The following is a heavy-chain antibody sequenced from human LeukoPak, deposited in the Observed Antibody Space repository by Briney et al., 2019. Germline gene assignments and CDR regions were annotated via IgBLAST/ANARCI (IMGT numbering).Heavy chain of an antibody. V-gene: IGHV1-46*01. CDR3: ARGGHLLSFGELPLPSLTSDYNYYMDV. Sequence: GASVKVSCKASGYTFTGYYMHWVRQAPGQGLEWMGIINPSGGSTTYAQKFQGRVTMTRDMSTSTVYMELSSLRSEDTDVYHYARGGHLLSFGELPLPSLTSDYNYYMDVWGKGTTVTVSS. D-gene: IGHD3-10*01. CDR1: GYTFTGYY. J-gene: IGHJ6*03. CDR2: INPSGGST.